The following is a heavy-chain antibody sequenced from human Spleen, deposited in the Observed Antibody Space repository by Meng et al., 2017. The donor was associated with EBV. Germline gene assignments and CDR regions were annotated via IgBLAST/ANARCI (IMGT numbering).Heavy chain of an antibody. CDR3: ATYGDYSGHWFDP. CDR1: GFTFSDHY. CDR2: IRNKHSSYST. V-gene: IGHV3-72*01. J-gene: IGHJ5*02. Sequence: EVQLVQSGGGLVQPGGSLRVSCAASGFTFSDHYMDWVRQAPGKGLEWVGRIRNKHSSYSTEYAASVKGRFTISRDDSKSSLYLQMNSLKTEDTAVYYCATYGDYSGHWFDPWGQGTLVTVSS. D-gene: IGHD4-17*01.